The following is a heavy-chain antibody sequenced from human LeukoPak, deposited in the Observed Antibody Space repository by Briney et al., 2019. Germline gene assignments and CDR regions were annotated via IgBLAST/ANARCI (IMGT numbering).Heavy chain of an antibody. D-gene: IGHD2-15*01. CDR2: IYHSGST. CDR1: GYSISSGYY. J-gene: IGHJ5*02. CDR3: ARGPDGGNNWFDP. Sequence: SETLSLTCTVSGYSISSGYYWGWIRQPPGKGLEWIGSIYHSGSTYYNPSLKSRVTISVDTSKNQFSLKLSSVTAADTAVYYCARGPDGGNNWFDPWGQGTLVTVSS. V-gene: IGHV4-38-2*02.